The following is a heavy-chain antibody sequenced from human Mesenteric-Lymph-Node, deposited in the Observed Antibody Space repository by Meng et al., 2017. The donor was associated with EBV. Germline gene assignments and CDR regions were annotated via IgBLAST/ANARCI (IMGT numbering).Heavy chain of an antibody. J-gene: IGHJ4*02. V-gene: IGHV4-30-4*01. Sequence: VPPQESGPRLVKPSLPLPPTCAVSGGSISSGAYYWTWIRQPPGKGLESIGYIYYSGSTYYNPSLQNRVTMSVDTSKNQFSLKLSSVTAADTAVYYCARGYSYDSFGLDYWGQGALVTVS. CDR1: GGSISSGAYY. CDR2: IYYSGST. CDR3: ARGYSYDSFGLDY. D-gene: IGHD5-18*01.